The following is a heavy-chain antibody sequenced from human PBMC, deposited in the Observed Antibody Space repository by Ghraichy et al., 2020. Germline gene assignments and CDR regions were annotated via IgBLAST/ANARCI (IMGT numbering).Heavy chain of an antibody. Sequence: GGSLRLSCAASGFTVSSNYMSWVRQAPGKGLEWVSVIYSGGSTYYADSVKGRFTISRDNSKNTLYLQMNSLRAEDTAVYYCARCDVDTAMGYYYYGMDVWGQGTTVTVSS. CDR3: ARCDVDTAMGYYYYGMDV. CDR2: IYSGGST. J-gene: IGHJ6*02. D-gene: IGHD5-18*01. CDR1: GFTVSSNY. V-gene: IGHV3-53*01.